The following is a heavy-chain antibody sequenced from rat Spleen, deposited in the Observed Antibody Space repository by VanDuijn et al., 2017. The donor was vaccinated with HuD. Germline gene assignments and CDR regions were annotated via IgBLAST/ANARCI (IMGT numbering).Heavy chain of an antibody. CDR1: GFTFSDYY. J-gene: IGHJ2*01. CDR3: ARCDYSGAYFDY. V-gene: IGHV5-29*01. CDR2: INYDGSST. Sequence: EVQLVESDGGLVQPGRSLKLSCAASGFTFSDYYMAWVRQAPTKGLEWVATINYDGSSTYYRDSVKGRFTISRDNAKSTLYLQMDSLRSEDTATYYCARCDYSGAYFDYWGQGVMVTVSS. D-gene: IGHD1-1*01.